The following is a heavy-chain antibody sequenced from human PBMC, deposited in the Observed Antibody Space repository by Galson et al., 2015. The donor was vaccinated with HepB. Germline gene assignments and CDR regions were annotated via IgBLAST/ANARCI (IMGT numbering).Heavy chain of an antibody. CDR3: AKERSPGHYYDSSGYPLGLSTQ. Sequence: SLRLSCAASGFTFSSYGMHWVRQAPGKGLEWVAVISYDGSNKYYADSVKGRFTISRDNSKNTLYLQMNSLRAEDTAVYYCAKERSPGHYYDSSGYPLGLSTQWGQGTLVTVSS. J-gene: IGHJ4*02. CDR2: ISYDGSNK. CDR1: GFTFSSYG. V-gene: IGHV3-30*18. D-gene: IGHD3-22*01.